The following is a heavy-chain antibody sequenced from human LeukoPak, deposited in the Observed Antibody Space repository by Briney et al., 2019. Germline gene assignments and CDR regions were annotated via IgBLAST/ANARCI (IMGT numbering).Heavy chain of an antibody. CDR3: AREPYYYDSSGYYG. CDR2: IYHSGST. CDR1: GGSISSSNW. D-gene: IGHD3-22*01. V-gene: IGHV4-4*02. J-gene: IGHJ4*02. Sequence: SGTQSLTCAVSGGSISSSNWWSWVRQPPGQGLEWIGEIYHSGSTNYNPSLKSRVTISVDKSKNQFSLKLSSVTAADTAVYYCAREPYYYDSSGYYGWGQGTLVTVSS.